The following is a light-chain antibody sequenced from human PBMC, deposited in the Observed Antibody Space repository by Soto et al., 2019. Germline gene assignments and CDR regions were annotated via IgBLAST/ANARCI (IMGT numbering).Light chain of an antibody. J-gene: IGKJ5*01. CDR3: QQYNNWPPIT. CDR2: AAS. V-gene: IGKV3-15*01. CDR1: QSVSSN. Sequence: ILMAQSPATLSVSPGERATLSCRASQSVSSNLAWYQHKPVQAPRLLIYAASTRATGIPARFSGSGSGTEFTLPISSLQSEDFAVYFCQQYNNWPPITFGQGTRLEIK.